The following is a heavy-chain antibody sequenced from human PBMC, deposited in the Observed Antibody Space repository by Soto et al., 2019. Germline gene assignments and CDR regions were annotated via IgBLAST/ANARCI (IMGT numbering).Heavy chain of an antibody. CDR3: ARGPMTTHSYYFDY. V-gene: IGHV4-31*03. Sequence: SETLSLTCTVSGGSISSGGYYWSWIRQHPGKGLEWIGYIYYSGSTYYNPSLKSRVTISVDTSKNQFSLKLSSVTAADTAVYYCARGPMTTHSYYFDYWGQGTLVTVSS. CDR2: IYYSGST. D-gene: IGHD4-17*01. CDR1: GGSISSGGYY. J-gene: IGHJ4*02.